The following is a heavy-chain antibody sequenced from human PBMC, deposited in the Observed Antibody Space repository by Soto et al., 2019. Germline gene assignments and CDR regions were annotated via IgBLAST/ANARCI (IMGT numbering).Heavy chain of an antibody. V-gene: IGHV3-11*01. CDR3: ARYFEADSLIDFDY. Sequence: QVLLVASGGGLVKPGGSLRLSCATSGFIFSDYYMHWLRQAPGKGLEWISYISGNGRIIQYADSAKGRFTISRDNAQNSLYLATNGLRAEDTALYFCARYFEADSLIDFDYRAQGTLFTFSS. CDR1: GFIFSDYY. J-gene: IGHJ4*02. CDR2: ISGNGRII. D-gene: IGHD3-22*01.